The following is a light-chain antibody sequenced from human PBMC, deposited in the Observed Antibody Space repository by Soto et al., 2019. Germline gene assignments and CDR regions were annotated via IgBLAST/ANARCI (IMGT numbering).Light chain of an antibody. Sequence: QSVLTQPPSASGSPGQSVTISCTGTSNDVGGNKYVSWYQQHPGTAPKLMIYEVTKRPSGVPDRFSGFKSGNTASLTVSGLQAEDEADYYCTSYAGSSNLVFGGGTKVTVL. CDR2: EVT. J-gene: IGLJ2*01. V-gene: IGLV2-8*01. CDR1: SNDVGGNKY. CDR3: TSYAGSSNLV.